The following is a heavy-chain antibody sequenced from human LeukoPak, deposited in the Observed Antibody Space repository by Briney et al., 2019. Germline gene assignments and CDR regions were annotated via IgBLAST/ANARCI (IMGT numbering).Heavy chain of an antibody. CDR1: GFTFSSYS. Sequence: GGSLRLSCAASGFTFSSYSMNWVRQAPGKGLEWVSSISSSSSYIYYADSVKGRFTISRGNAKNSLYLQMNSLRAEDTAVYYCAQKHYDSRSFDYWGQGTLVTVSS. J-gene: IGHJ4*02. CDR3: AQKHYDSRSFDY. D-gene: IGHD3-22*01. CDR2: ISSSSSYI. V-gene: IGHV3-21*01.